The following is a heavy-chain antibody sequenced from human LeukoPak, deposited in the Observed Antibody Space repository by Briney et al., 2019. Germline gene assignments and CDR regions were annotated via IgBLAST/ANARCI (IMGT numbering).Heavy chain of an antibody. Sequence: GSLRLSCAASGFTFSSYWVSWVRQAPGKGLEWVANIKQDGSEKYYVDSVKGRFTISRDNAKNSLYLQMNSLRAEDTAVYYCAREYPPPNIAARRDYYYYMDVWGKGTTVTVSS. CDR3: AREYPPPNIAARRDYYYYMDV. J-gene: IGHJ6*03. V-gene: IGHV3-7*01. CDR1: GFTFSSYW. CDR2: IKQDGSEK. D-gene: IGHD6-6*01.